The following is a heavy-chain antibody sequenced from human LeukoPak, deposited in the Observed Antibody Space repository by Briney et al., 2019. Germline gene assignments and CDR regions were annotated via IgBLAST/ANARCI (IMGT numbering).Heavy chain of an antibody. CDR3: ARLDYGDYVRTFDY. J-gene: IGHJ4*02. D-gene: IGHD4-17*01. CDR1: GGSINNYY. Sequence: SETLSLTCTVSGGSINNYYWSWIRQPPGKGLEWIGYVHYSGSTNYNPSLKSRVTISVDTSKNQFSLKVSSVTAADTAVYYCARLDYGDYVRTFDYWGQGTLVTVSS. V-gene: IGHV4-59*08. CDR2: VHYSGST.